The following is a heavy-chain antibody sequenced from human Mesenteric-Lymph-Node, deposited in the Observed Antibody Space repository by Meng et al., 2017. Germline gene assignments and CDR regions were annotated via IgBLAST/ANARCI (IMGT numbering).Heavy chain of an antibody. Sequence: QVQLQQAGPGLVQPSPTRAPTCAISGHRVSTNSAAVNWIRQSPSGGLEWLGRTYYKSKWYNDYAESVKSRIAINPDTSKNQFSLQLNSVTPEDTAAYYCARDPAAFDFWGQGILVTVSS. D-gene: IGHD6-25*01. J-gene: IGHJ4*02. CDR3: ARDPAAFDF. CDR2: TYYKSKWYN. CDR1: GHRVSTNSAA. V-gene: IGHV6-1*01.